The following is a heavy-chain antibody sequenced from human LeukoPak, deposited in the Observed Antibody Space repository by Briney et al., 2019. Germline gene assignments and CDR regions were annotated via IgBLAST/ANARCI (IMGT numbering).Heavy chain of an antibody. D-gene: IGHD3-22*01. CDR1: GGSISSYY. V-gene: IGHV4-59*12. CDR2: IYYSGST. J-gene: IGHJ4*02. CDR3: ARVRGYYYDSSGYYYVPFDY. Sequence: SETLSLTCTVSGGSISSYYWSWIRQPPGKGLEWIGYIYYSGSTYYNPSLKSRVTISVDTSKNQFSLKLSSVTAADTAVYYCARVRGYYYDSSGYYYVPFDYWGQGTLVTVSS.